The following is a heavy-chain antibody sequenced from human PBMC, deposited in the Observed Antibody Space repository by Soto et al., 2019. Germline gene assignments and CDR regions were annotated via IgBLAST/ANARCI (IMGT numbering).Heavy chain of an antibody. CDR3: ARGVGFGYYYYHMDL. CDR2: IYYSGSA. D-gene: IGHD3-10*01. CDR1: GDSVTSVSDY. J-gene: IGHJ6*02. Sequence: SETLSLTCTVSGDSVTSVSDYWSWIRQPPGKGLEWIGYIYYSGSADYNPSLGSRVTISIDTSKNQFSLKLTSVTAADTAVYYCARGVGFGYYYYHMDLWGQGTTVSVSS. V-gene: IGHV4-61*01.